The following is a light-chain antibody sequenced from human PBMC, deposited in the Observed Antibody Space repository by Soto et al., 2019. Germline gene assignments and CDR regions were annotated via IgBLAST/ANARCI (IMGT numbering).Light chain of an antibody. CDR2: GAS. Sequence: ELVLTQSPGTLSLSPGARATLACRASQSVSSSYLAWYQQKPGQAPRLLIYGASSRATGIPDRFSVSGSGTDLTITLTRLEPEDGEVYDGQQYGSSPWAFGQGTKVDI. CDR3: QQYGSSPWA. CDR1: QSVSSSY. J-gene: IGKJ1*01. V-gene: IGKV3-20*01.